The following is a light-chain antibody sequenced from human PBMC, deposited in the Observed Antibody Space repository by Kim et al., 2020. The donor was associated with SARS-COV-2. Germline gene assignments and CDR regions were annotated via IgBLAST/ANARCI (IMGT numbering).Light chain of an antibody. CDR1: QSVSNK. J-gene: IGKJ2*02. V-gene: IGKV3-15*01. CDR2: GAS. CDR3: QEYNNWPMCT. Sequence: VSPGERATISWGASQSVSNKSAWYQQKHGQAHRLLIYGASTRPTGIPARFSGSGSGTEFTLTISSMQSEDFAIYDCQEYNNWPMCTFGQGTKLEI.